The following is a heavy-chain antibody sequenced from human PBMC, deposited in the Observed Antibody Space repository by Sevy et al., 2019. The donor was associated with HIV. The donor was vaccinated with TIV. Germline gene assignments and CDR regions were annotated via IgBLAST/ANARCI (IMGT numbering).Heavy chain of an antibody. CDR3: AKALDSGDLLAPDAFDI. J-gene: IGHJ3*02. V-gene: IGHV3-9*01. CDR1: GFTFDDYA. CDR2: ISWNSGSI. D-gene: IGHD7-27*01. Sequence: GGSLRLSCAASGFTFDDYAMHWVRQAPGKGLEWVSGISWNSGSIGYADSVKGRFTISRDNAKNSLYLQMNSLRAEDTALYYCAKALDSGDLLAPDAFDIWGQGTMVTVSS.